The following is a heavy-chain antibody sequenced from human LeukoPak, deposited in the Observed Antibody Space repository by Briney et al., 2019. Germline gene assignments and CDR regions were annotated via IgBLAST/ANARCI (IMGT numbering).Heavy chain of an antibody. J-gene: IGHJ6*02. V-gene: IGHV1-18*01. D-gene: IGHD6-13*01. CDR2: ISAYNGNT. CDR3: ARDLIAAGGDYYYYGMDV. Sequence: GASVKVSCKASGYTFTSYGIIWVRRAPGQGLEWMGWISAYNGNTNYGQKLQGRVTMTTDTSTGTAYMELRSLRSDDTAVYYCARDLIAAGGDYYYYGMDVWGQGTTVTVSS. CDR1: GYTFTSYG.